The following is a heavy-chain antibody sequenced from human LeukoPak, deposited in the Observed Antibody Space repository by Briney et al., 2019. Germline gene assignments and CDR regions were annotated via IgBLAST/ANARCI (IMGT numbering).Heavy chain of an antibody. D-gene: IGHD3-3*01. V-gene: IGHV3-21*01. CDR2: ISGSNTYI. Sequence: GGSLRLSCAASGFTFSSSTMNWFRQAPGKGLEWVSSISGSNTYIKYADSVKGRFTISRDNDKNSLYLQMNSLRAEDTAVYYCARVSWSGYQHYFYYMDVWGKGTTVTVSS. CDR1: GFTFSSST. J-gene: IGHJ6*03. CDR3: ARVSWSGYQHYFYYMDV.